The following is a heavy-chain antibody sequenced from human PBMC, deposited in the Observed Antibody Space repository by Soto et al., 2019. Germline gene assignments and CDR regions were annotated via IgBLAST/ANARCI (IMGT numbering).Heavy chain of an antibody. J-gene: IGHJ4*02. CDR2: ISGSGGTT. D-gene: IGHD1-26*01. CDR1: GFTFPSYA. V-gene: IGHV3-23*01. Sequence: PGGSLRLCCAASGFTFPSYAMSWVRQAPGKGLEWVSSISGSGGTTYYADSVKGRFTISRDNSKNTLYLQMNSLRAEDTAVYYCANDQYSRSPGKPDYWGQGT. CDR3: ANDQYSRSPGKPDY.